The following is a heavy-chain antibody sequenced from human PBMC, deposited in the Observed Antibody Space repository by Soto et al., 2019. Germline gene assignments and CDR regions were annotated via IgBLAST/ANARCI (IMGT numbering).Heavy chain of an antibody. Sequence: QVQLVQSGAEVKKPGSSVKVSCKASGGTFRSYSISWVRQAPGQGLEWMGGIIPIFDITNYAQKFQGRLTITADESTSTAYMELSSLGSDDTAVYYCARPDEGGYSSNHHYYYALDVWGQGTTVTV. CDR2: IIPIFDIT. V-gene: IGHV1-69*01. D-gene: IGHD3-22*01. J-gene: IGHJ6*02. CDR1: GGTFRSYS. CDR3: ARPDEGGYSSNHHYYYALDV.